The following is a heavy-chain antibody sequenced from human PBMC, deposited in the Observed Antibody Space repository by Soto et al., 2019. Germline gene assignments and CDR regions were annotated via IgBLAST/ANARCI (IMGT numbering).Heavy chain of an antibody. D-gene: IGHD5-18*01. V-gene: IGHV1-18*01. Sequence: GASVKVSCKASGYTFYSYSISWVRQAPGQGLEWMGRINGDYGNTQYAQKFRGRVTMTTDTSTTTVYMELTNLRSDDTAVYYCARCIQGDYYYGMDVWGQGTTVTVSS. J-gene: IGHJ6*02. CDR1: GYTFYSYS. CDR2: INGDYGNT. CDR3: ARCIQGDYYYGMDV.